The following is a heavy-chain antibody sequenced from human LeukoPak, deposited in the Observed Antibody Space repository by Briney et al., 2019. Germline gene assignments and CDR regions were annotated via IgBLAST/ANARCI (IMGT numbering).Heavy chain of an antibody. CDR2: IRNDGSDK. J-gene: IGHJ4*02. CDR1: GFIFSTYG. CDR3: ARDLLGWELHYFDY. V-gene: IGHV3-30*02. Sequence: GGSLRLSCAASGFIFSTYGMHWVRQAPGKGLEWVAFIRNDGSDKYYAVSVKGRFTISRDNSKNTLYLQMNSLRAEDTAVYYCARDLLGWELHYFDYWGQGTLVTVSS. D-gene: IGHD1-26*01.